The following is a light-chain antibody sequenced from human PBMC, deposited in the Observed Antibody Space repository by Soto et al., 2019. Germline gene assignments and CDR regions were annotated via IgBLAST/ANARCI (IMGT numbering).Light chain of an antibody. Sequence: IFMTQSPATLSVSRGEIATLSWRASQSVSSNLAWYQQKPGQAPRLLIYGASTRATGIPARFSGSGSGKEFTLTISSLQSEDFAIYYCQHYNNWPPWTFGQGTKVDIK. CDR1: QSVSSN. V-gene: IGKV3-15*01. J-gene: IGKJ1*01. CDR3: QHYNNWPPWT. CDR2: GAS.